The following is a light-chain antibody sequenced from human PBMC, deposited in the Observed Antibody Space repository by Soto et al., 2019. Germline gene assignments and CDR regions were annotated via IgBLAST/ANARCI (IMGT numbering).Light chain of an antibody. V-gene: IGKV3D-20*02. CDR2: GAS. CDR3: QQRDSWPLT. J-gene: IGKJ4*01. CDR1: QSVSSSY. Sequence: EIVLTQSPGTLSLSPGERATPSCRASQSVSSSYLAWYQQKPGQAPRLLIYGASSRATGIPARFSGSGSGTDFTLTISSLEPEDFAFYYCQQRDSWPLTFGGGTKVDIK.